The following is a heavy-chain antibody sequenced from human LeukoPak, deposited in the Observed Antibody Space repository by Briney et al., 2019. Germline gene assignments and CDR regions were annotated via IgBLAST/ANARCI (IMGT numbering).Heavy chain of an antibody. CDR3: ARDLRGSYNIDY. D-gene: IGHD1-26*01. V-gene: IGHV4-39*07. J-gene: IGHJ4*02. Sequence: WIRQPPGKGLEWIGSIYYSGSTYYNPSLKSRVTISVDTSKNQFSLKLSSVTAADTAVYYCARDLRGSYNIDYWGQGTLVTVSS. CDR2: IYYSGST.